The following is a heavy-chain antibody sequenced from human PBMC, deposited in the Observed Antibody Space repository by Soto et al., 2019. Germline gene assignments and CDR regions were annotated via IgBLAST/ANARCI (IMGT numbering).Heavy chain of an antibody. Sequence: GASVKVSCKASGGTFSSYTISWVLQAPGQGLEWMGRIIPILGIANYAQKFQGRVTITADKSTSTAYMELSSLRSEDTAVYYCASGFWSGYYSDYYYYMDVWGKGTTVTVSS. CDR2: IIPILGIA. D-gene: IGHD3-3*01. V-gene: IGHV1-69*02. CDR1: GGTFSSYT. J-gene: IGHJ6*03. CDR3: ASGFWSGYYSDYYYYMDV.